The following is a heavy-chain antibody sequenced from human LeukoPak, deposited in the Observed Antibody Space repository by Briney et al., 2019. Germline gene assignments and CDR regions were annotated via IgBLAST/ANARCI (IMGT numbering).Heavy chain of an antibody. D-gene: IGHD3-10*01. CDR2: INAGNGNT. CDR3: ARFRGSGSYFDY. Sequence: GASVNVSCKASGYTFTSYAIHWVRQAPGQRLEWMGWINAGNGNTRYSQKFQGRVTIVRDTSASTAYMELSSLRSEDTAVYYCARFRGSGSYFDYWGQGTLVTVSS. V-gene: IGHV1-3*01. J-gene: IGHJ4*02. CDR1: GYTFTSYA.